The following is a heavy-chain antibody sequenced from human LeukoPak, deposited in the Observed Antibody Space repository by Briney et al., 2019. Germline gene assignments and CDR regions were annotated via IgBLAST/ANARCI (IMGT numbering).Heavy chain of an antibody. V-gene: IGHV3-7*01. Sequence: GGSLRLSCAASGFTFSSYWMSWVRQAPGKGLEWVANIKHDGSEKYYVDSVKGRFTISRDNAKNSLYLQMNSLRAEDTAVYYCARVPQVGKATYYFDYWGQGPLVTFSS. CDR2: IKHDGSEK. D-gene: IGHD1-26*01. CDR1: GFTFSSYW. CDR3: ARVPQVGKATYYFDY. J-gene: IGHJ4*02.